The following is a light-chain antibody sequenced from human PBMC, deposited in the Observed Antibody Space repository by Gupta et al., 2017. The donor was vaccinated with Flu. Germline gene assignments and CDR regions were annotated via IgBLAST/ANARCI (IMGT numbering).Light chain of an antibody. Sequence: DVHLTQSPPLLATFVGDRVTITCRASQNIEDWLAWYQQKPGTAPKLLISKASTLQSGVPSRFSGSGYGTDFTLTINNLQPDDSAIYICHQYDSYSPYTFGQWTKLLIK. CDR3: HQYDSYSPYT. J-gene: IGKJ2*01. V-gene: IGKV1-5*03. CDR1: QNIEDW. CDR2: KAS.